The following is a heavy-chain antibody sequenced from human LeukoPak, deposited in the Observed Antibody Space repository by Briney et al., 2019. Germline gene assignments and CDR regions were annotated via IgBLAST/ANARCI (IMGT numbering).Heavy chain of an antibody. CDR3: ARVRGPDYDISESHYYYYMDV. D-gene: IGHD3-9*01. Sequence: SETLSLTCTVSGGSISNYYWSWIRQPPGKGLEWVGYIYYSGNTNYNPSLKSRVTMSVDTSKNQFSLKLSSVTAADTAVYYCARVRGPDYDISESHYYYYMDVWGKGTTVTISS. CDR2: IYYSGNT. CDR1: GGSISNYY. V-gene: IGHV4-59*12. J-gene: IGHJ6*03.